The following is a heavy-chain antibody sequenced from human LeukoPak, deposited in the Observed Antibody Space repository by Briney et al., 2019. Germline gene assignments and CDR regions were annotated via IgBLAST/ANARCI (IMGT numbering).Heavy chain of an antibody. CDR3: ARDGAAPGLYFDS. J-gene: IGHJ4*02. Sequence: GRSLRLSFAASGFTFSSYAMHWVRQAPGKGLEWVAVISYDGSNKYYADSVKGRFTISRDNSKNTLYLQMNSLRAEDTAVYYCARDGAAPGLYFDSWGQGTLVTVSS. D-gene: IGHD6-13*01. CDR2: ISYDGSNK. V-gene: IGHV3-30-3*01. CDR1: GFTFSSYA.